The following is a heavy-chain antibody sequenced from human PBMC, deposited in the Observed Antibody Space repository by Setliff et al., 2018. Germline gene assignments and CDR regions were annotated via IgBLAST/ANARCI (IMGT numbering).Heavy chain of an antibody. D-gene: IGHD3-16*01. CDR3: ARDRGGGLYDY. CDR1: GFAFASYN. J-gene: IGHJ4*02. CDR2: LSSANNYI. Sequence: PGGSLRLSCEASGFAFASYNMIWVRQAPGKGLEWVSSLSSANNYIVCIELLTSIKQDGSEKFYADSVKGRFTISRDNAKNSLFLQMNSLRAEDTAIYFCARDRGGGLYDYWGLGTLVTVSS. V-gene: IGHV3-21*06.